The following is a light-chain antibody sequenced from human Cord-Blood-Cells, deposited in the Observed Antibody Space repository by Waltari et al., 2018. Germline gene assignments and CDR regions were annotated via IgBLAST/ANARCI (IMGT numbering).Light chain of an antibody. CDR3: QQSYSTPLT. V-gene: IGKV1-39*01. CDR2: AAS. CDR1: QSISSY. Sequence: DIQMTQSPSSLSASVGDXXXXTCRASQSISSYLNWYQQKPGKAPKLLIYAASSLQSGVPSRFSGSGSGTDFTLTISSLQPEDFATYYCQQSYSTPLTFGGGTKVEIK. J-gene: IGKJ4*01.